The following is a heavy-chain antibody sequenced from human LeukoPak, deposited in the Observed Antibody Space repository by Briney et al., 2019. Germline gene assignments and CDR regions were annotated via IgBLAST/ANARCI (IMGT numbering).Heavy chain of an antibody. D-gene: IGHD3-3*01. Sequence: SVKVSCKASGGTFSSYAISWVRQAPGQGLEWMGGIIPIFGTANYAQKFQGRVTITADESTSTAYMELSSLRSEDTAVYYCANPPYDFWSGPSNVDDYWGQGTLVTVSS. J-gene: IGHJ4*02. V-gene: IGHV1-69*13. CDR1: GGTFSSYA. CDR3: ANPPYDFWSGPSNVDDY. CDR2: IIPIFGTA.